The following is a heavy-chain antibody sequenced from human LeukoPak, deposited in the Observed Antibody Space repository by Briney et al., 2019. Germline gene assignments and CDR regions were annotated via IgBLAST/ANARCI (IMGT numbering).Heavy chain of an antibody. CDR1: GGSISSYY. CDR3: ASGTPDYGGSGWHSGWFDP. J-gene: IGHJ5*02. Sequence: SETLSLTCTVSGGSISSYYWSWIRQPPGKGLEWIGYIYYSGSTNYNPSLKSRVTISVDTSKNQFSLKLSSVTAADTAVYYCASGTPDYGGSGWHSGWFDPWGQGTLVTVSS. CDR2: IYYSGST. D-gene: IGHD6-19*01. V-gene: IGHV4-59*08.